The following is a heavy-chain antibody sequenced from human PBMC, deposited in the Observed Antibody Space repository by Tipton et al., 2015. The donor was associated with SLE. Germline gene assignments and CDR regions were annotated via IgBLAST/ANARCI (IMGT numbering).Heavy chain of an antibody. CDR3: ARISYGSGSYLDY. J-gene: IGHJ4*02. CDR1: GGSISSGSYY. D-gene: IGHD3-10*01. V-gene: IGHV4-61*09. CDR2: IYTSGST. Sequence: TLSLTCTVSGGSISSGSYYWSWIRQPAGKGLEWIGYIYTSGSTNYNPSLKSRVTISVDTSKNQFSLKLSSVTAADTAVYYCARISYGSGSYLDYWGQGTLVTVSS.